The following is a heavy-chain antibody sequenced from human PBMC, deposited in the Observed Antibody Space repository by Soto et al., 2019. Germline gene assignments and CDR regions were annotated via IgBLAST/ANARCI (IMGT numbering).Heavy chain of an antibody. CDR3: AREGRIAVAGTYYYYYGMDV. CDR2: IYTSGST. CDR1: GGSISSYY. Sequence: PSETLSLTCTVSGGSISSYYWSWIRQPAGKGLEWIGRIYTSGSTNYNPSLKSRVTMSVDTSKNQFSLKLSSVTAADTAVYYCAREGRIAVAGTYYYYYGMDVWGQGTTVTVSS. J-gene: IGHJ6*02. D-gene: IGHD6-19*01. V-gene: IGHV4-4*07.